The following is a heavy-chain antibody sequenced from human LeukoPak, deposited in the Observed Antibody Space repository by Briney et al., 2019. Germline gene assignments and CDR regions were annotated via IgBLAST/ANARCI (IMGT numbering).Heavy chain of an antibody. CDR1: GYSFTGHF. J-gene: IGHJ4*02. CDR2: IDPKSGGT. CDR3: TRRRGYSSGWSGPFDD. V-gene: IGHV1-2*02. Sequence: GASVKVSCKASGYSFTGHFMHWVRQAPGQGLEWMGWIDPKSGGTNYAQNFQGRVTMTRDTSISTGYMELIRLTSDDSAIYYCTRRRGYSSGWSGPFDDWGQGTLVTVSS. D-gene: IGHD6-19*01.